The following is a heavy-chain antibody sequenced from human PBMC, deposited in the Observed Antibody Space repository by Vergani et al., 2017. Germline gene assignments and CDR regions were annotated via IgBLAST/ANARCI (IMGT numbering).Heavy chain of an antibody. V-gene: IGHV5-10-1*03. CDR2: IDPSDSYT. D-gene: IGHD3-3*01. J-gene: IGHJ4*02. Sequence: EVQLVQSGAEVKKPGESLRISCQGSGYSFTSYYISWVRQMPGKGFEWMGRIDPSDSYTNYSPSFKGHVTIAADRSISTSYLQWSSLKASDTAMYYCARLSYDFWSGYYLQKWGQGTLVTVSS. CDR1: GYSFTSYY. CDR3: ARLSYDFWSGYYLQK.